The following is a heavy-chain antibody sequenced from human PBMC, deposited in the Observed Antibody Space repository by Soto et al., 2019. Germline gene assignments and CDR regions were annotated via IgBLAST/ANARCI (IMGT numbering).Heavy chain of an antibody. Sequence: EVQLVESGGGLVQPGGSLRLSCAASGFTFSSYWMSWVRQAPGKGLEWVANIKQDGSEKYYVDSVKGRFTISRDNAKNSLYLQMNSRRAEDTAVYYCARDQVVGASDAFDIWGQGTMVHVSS. CDR2: IKQDGSEK. CDR1: GFTFSSYW. J-gene: IGHJ3*02. CDR3: ARDQVVGASDAFDI. V-gene: IGHV3-7*05. D-gene: IGHD1-26*01.